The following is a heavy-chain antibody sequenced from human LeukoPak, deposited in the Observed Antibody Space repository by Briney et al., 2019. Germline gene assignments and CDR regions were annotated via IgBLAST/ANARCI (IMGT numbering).Heavy chain of an antibody. CDR3: ARVAVTTYFDY. CDR1: GGSISSGGYY. J-gene: IGHJ4*02. Sequence: PSETLSLTCTVSGGSISSGGYYWSWIRQPPGKGLEWIGYIYHSGSTYYNPSLKSRVTISVDRSKNQFSLKLSSVTAADTAVYYCARVAVTTYFDYWGQGTLVTVSS. V-gene: IGHV4-30-2*01. CDR2: IYHSGST. D-gene: IGHD4-11*01.